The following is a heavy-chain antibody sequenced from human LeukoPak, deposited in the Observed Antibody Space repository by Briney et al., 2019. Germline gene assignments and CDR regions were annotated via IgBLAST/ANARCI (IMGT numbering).Heavy chain of an antibody. D-gene: IGHD2-15*01. V-gene: IGHV3-30*02. CDR3: ARGGYCSGGSCLSIFTY. Sequence: GGSLRLSCAASGFTFRFYGMHWVRQAPGKGLEWVAFIRYDGSNKYYADSVKGRFTISRDNSKDTLYLQMNSLRAEDTAVYYCARGGYCSGGSCLSIFTYWDQGTLVAVSS. CDR1: GFTFRFYG. J-gene: IGHJ4*02. CDR2: IRYDGSNK.